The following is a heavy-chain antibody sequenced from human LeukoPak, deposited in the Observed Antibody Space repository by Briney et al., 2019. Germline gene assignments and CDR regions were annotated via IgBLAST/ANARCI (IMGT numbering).Heavy chain of an antibody. Sequence: GGSLRLSCVTSGFTFSNYWMTWVRQAPGRRLEWVANIKGDESDEFYVDSVKGRFTISRDNAKNSLYLQMNSLRAEDTAIYYCARAYSIAVAGSAFDIWGQGTMVTVSS. CDR1: GFTFSNYW. CDR3: ARAYSIAVAGSAFDI. CDR2: IKGDESDE. D-gene: IGHD6-19*01. J-gene: IGHJ3*02. V-gene: IGHV3-7*01.